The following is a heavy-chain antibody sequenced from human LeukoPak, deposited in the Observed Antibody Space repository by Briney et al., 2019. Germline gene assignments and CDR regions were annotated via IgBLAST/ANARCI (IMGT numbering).Heavy chain of an antibody. CDR1: GFTFSDYY. CDR2: ISSSSSYT. Sequence: PGGSLRLSCAASGFTFSDYYMSWIRQAPGKGLEWVSYISSSSSYTNYADSVKGRFTISRDNAKNSLYLQMNSLRAEDTAVYYCARVWVVAGSGERAFDIRGQGTMVTVSS. D-gene: IGHD6-19*01. J-gene: IGHJ3*02. CDR3: ARVWVVAGSGERAFDI. V-gene: IGHV3-11*06.